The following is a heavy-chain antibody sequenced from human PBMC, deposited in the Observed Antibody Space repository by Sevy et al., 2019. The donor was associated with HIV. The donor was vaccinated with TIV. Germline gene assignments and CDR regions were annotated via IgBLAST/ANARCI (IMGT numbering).Heavy chain of an antibody. Sequence: SETLSLTCTVSGGTISSSSYRWGWIRQPPGKGLEWVGSVFHPGAADDNPSLKRGVTMSVDTSKNQFSLQVGSVTAADTAVYYGARWYGNNFDYWGQGALVTVSS. D-gene: IGHD3-10*01. J-gene: IGHJ4*02. CDR1: GGTISSSSYR. V-gene: IGHV4-39*01. CDR3: ARWYGNNFDY. CDR2: VFHPGAA.